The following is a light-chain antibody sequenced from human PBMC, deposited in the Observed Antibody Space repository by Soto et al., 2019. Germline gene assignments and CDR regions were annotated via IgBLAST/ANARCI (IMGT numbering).Light chain of an antibody. CDR3: EQRAKWPIT. CDR2: EAT. J-gene: IGKJ5*01. Sequence: EIVLTQFPATLSLSPGERATLSCRASQGIGSYLAWYQQKPGQAPSLLIYEATNRATGIPARFSASGSGADFTLTISSLEPEDFAVYYCEQRAKWPITFGQGTRLGI. CDR1: QGIGSY. V-gene: IGKV3-11*01.